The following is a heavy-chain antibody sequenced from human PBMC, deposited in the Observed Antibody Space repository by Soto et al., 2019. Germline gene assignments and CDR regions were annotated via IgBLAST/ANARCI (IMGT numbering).Heavy chain of an antibody. Sequence: QVQLVQSGDEVKKPGASVKVYCKTSGYTFTNFGLSWVRQAPGQGLEWMGWISAYNGNTNYAQNFKGRVTMTTDTSTSTAYMELRSLRSDATAVYYCARGGKPIDYWGQGTMVSVSS. CDR1: GYTFTNFG. V-gene: IGHV1-18*01. D-gene: IGHD3-16*01. CDR2: ISAYNGNT. CDR3: ARGGKPIDY. J-gene: IGHJ4*02.